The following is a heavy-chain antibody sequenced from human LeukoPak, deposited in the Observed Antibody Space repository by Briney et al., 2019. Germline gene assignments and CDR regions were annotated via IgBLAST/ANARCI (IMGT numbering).Heavy chain of an antibody. J-gene: IGHJ5*02. D-gene: IGHD1-26*01. CDR1: GGSISSYY. Sequence: SETLSLTCTVSGGSISSYYWSWIRQPPGKGLEWIGYIYHTGSTKYNPSLKSRVTISVDTSKNQFSLKLSSVTAADTAVYYCAREERNWFDPWGQGTLVTVSA. V-gene: IGHV4-59*01. CDR3: AREERNWFDP. CDR2: IYHTGST.